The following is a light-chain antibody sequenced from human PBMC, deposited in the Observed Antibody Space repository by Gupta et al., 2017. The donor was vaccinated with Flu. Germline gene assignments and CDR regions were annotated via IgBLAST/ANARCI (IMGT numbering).Light chain of an antibody. Sequence: PSSLSASAGDRVTITCHTSQDINYYVNGYQQKPGKAPNLLIYDASHLETGVPSRGSGSGSGTDFTLTISSLQPEDIATYYCPQYDSLSATFGPGTQVEIK. J-gene: IGKJ3*01. CDR3: PQYDSLSAT. V-gene: IGKV1-33*01. CDR2: DAS. CDR1: QDINYY.